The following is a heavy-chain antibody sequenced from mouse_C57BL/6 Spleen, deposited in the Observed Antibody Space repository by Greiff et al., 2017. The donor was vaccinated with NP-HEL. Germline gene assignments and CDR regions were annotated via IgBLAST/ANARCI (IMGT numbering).Heavy chain of an antibody. V-gene: IGHV1-81*01. CDR2: IYPRSGNT. J-gene: IGHJ1*03. CDR3: ARFDGSSHWYFDV. CDR1: GYTFTSYG. D-gene: IGHD1-1*01. Sequence: QVQLKESGAELARPGASVKLSCKASGYTFTSYGISWVKQRTGQGLEWIGEIYPRSGNTYYNEKFKGKATLTADKSSSTAYMELRSLTSEDSAVYFCARFDGSSHWYFDVWGTGTTVTVSS.